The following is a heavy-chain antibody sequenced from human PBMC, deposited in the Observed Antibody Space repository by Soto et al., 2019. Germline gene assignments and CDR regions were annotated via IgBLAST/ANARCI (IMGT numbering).Heavy chain of an antibody. J-gene: IGHJ6*02. V-gene: IGHV4-59*08. CDR1: GGSISSYY. Sequence: SETLSLTCTVSGGSISSYYWSWIRQPPGKGLEWIGYIYYSGSTNYNPSLKSRVTISVDTSKNQFSLKLSSVTAADTAVYYCARHDYYGSGSYYKPNYGMDVWGQGTTVTVS. CDR2: IYYSGST. D-gene: IGHD3-10*01. CDR3: ARHDYYGSGSYYKPNYGMDV.